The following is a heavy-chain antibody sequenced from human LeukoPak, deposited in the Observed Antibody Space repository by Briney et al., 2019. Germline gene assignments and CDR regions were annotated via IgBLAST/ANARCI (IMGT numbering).Heavy chain of an antibody. Sequence: ASVKVSCKASGYTFTGYYMHWVRQAPGQGLEWMGRTNPNSGGTNYAQKFQGRVTITRDTSISTAYMELSRLRSDDTAVYYCARGDPIYYDSSGYYYDYFDYWGQGTLVTVSS. CDR1: GYTFTGYY. J-gene: IGHJ4*02. D-gene: IGHD3-22*01. V-gene: IGHV1-2*06. CDR3: ARGDPIYYDSSGYYYDYFDY. CDR2: TNPNSGGT.